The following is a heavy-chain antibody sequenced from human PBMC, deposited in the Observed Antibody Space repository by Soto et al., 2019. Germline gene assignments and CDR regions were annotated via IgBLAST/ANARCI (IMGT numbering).Heavy chain of an antibody. CDR2: IVVGSGNT. J-gene: IGHJ6*02. CDR1: GFTFTSSA. Sequence: ASVKVSCKASGFTFTSSAVQWVRQARGQRLEWIGWIVVGSGNTNYAQKFQERVTITRDMSTSTAYMELSSLRSEDTAVYYCAAFLDRGYYYYGMDVWGQGTTVTVSS. V-gene: IGHV1-58*01. CDR3: AAFLDRGYYYYGMDV. D-gene: IGHD3-10*01.